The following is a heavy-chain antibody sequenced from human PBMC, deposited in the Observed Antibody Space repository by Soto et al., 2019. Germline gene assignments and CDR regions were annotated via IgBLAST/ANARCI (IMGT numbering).Heavy chain of an antibody. CDR2: IYHSGST. D-gene: IGHD2-15*01. CDR3: ARVTPTRYCSGGSCYPIYYYYSGMDV. Sequence: SETLSLTCAVSGGSISSSNWWSWVRQPPGKGLEWIGEIYHSGSTNYNPSLKSRVTISVDKSKNQFSLKLSSVTAADTAVYYCARVTPTRYCSGGSCYPIYYYYSGMDVRGQGTTVTVSS. V-gene: IGHV4-4*02. CDR1: GGSISSSNW. J-gene: IGHJ6*02.